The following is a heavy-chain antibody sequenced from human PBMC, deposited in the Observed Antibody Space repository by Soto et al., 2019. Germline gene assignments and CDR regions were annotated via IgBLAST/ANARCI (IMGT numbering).Heavy chain of an antibody. D-gene: IGHD3-16*01. CDR1: GYNYNLHW. Sequence: GESLKISCRGSGYNYNLHWISWVRQKPGRGLEWMGIIYPGDSDTRYNPSFQGQVTISVDKSINTAYLQWDSLEASDTATYYCARHLRSYDFFQYYYGIDVWGQGSTVTVSS. CDR3: ARHLRSYDFFQYYYGIDV. CDR2: IYPGDSDT. J-gene: IGHJ6*02. V-gene: IGHV5-51*01.